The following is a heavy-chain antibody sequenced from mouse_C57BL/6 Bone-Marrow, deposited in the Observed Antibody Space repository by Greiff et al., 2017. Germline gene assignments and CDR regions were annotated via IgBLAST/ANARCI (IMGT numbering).Heavy chain of an antibody. CDR2: ISYDGSN. CDR3: AAYYAMGY. CDR1: GYSITSGYY. J-gene: IGHJ4*01. V-gene: IGHV3-6*01. Sequence: EVKLQESGPGLVKPSQSLSLTCSVTGYSITSGYYWNWIRQFPGNKLEWMGYISYDGSNNYNPSLKNRISITRDTSKNQFFLKLNSVTTEDTATYYCAAYYAMGYWGQGTSVTVSS.